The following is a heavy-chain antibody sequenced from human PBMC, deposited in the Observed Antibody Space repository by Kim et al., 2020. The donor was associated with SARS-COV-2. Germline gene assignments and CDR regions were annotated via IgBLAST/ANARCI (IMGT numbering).Heavy chain of an antibody. CDR3: AREENCAASRCYDEDGYFYHKGMDV. CDR2: ISSSGIPT. V-gene: IGHV3-48*03. D-gene: IGHD3-16*01. CDR1: GFTFRSYE. Sequence: GGSLRLSCVASGFTFRSYEIHWVRQAPGKGLEWVSFISSSGIPTYYAESVKGRFTISRDNMKNSVYLEMNSLKADDTATYYCAREENCAASRCYDEDGYFYHKGMDVWGQGTTVTVSS. J-gene: IGHJ6*02.